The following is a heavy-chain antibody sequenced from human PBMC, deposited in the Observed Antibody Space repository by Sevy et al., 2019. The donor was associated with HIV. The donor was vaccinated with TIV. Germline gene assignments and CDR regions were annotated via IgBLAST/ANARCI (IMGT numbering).Heavy chain of an antibody. J-gene: IGHJ1*01. CDR2: INTNNGNA. Sequence: ASVKVSCRASGYTFTSNGIAWVRQAPGQGLEWMGWINTNNGNANYAQKYQGRVTMTTDTSTRTGYMELRSVRSDDTAMYYCARDRGYCSVGSCYIQQWGQGTLVTGSS. CDR3: ARDRGYCSVGSCYIQQ. CDR1: GYTFTSNG. V-gene: IGHV1-18*01. D-gene: IGHD2-15*01.